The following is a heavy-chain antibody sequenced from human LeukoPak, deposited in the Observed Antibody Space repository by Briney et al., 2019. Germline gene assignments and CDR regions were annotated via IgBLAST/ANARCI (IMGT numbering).Heavy chain of an antibody. CDR1: GGYISSYY. Sequence: SETLSLTCTVSGGYISSYYWSWIRQPPGKGLEWIGYIYYSGSTNYNPSLKSRVTISVDTSKNQFSLKLSSVTAADTAVYYCARDFNWFDPWGQGTLVTVSS. CDR2: IYYSGST. V-gene: IGHV4-59*01. CDR3: ARDFNWFDP. J-gene: IGHJ5*02.